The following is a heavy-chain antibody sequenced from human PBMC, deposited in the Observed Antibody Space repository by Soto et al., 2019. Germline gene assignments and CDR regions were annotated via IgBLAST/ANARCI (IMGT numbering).Heavy chain of an antibody. D-gene: IGHD6-6*01. CDR3: AGGSIAALSWGRDSCHIDV. V-gene: IGHV3-53*04. Sequence: EVQLVESGGGLVQPGGSLRLSCAASGFTVSSYYMSWVRQAPGKGLEWVSVIYRGGSTYYADSVKGRFTTSRHDSKNTLYLQSKSLRAEDTAVYSGAGGSIAALSWGRDSCHIDVWGKGTTVTVSS. CDR1: GFTVSSYY. CDR2: IYRGGST. J-gene: IGHJ6*03.